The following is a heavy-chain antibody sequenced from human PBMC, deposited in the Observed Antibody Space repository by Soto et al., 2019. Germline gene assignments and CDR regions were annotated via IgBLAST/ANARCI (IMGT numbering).Heavy chain of an antibody. CDR1: GGSISSYY. CDR2: VSYSGSA. CDR3: ARDRHRLTY. V-gene: IGHV4-59*01. Sequence: PSETLSLTCSVSGGSISSYYWSWFRQPPGKGLEWIGYVSYSGSANYSPSLKSRVTISVDTSKSQFSLKLSSVAAADTAVYYCARDRHRLTYWGQGTLVTVSS. J-gene: IGHJ4*02. D-gene: IGHD5-12*01.